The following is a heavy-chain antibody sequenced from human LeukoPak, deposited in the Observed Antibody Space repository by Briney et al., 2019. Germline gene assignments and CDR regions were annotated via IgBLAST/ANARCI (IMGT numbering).Heavy chain of an antibody. CDR3: ARDFRSSAWYIGDY. CDR2: ISGGGAPV. Sequence: GGSLRLSCAASGFTFSSYSMDWVRLAPGKGLEWVSYISGGGAPVYYADSVEGRFTASRDNVKNSLYLQMYDLRVDDTAVYFCARDFRSSAWYIGDYWGQGVQVTVSS. J-gene: IGHJ4*02. CDR1: GFTFSSYS. D-gene: IGHD6-13*01. V-gene: IGHV3-48*01.